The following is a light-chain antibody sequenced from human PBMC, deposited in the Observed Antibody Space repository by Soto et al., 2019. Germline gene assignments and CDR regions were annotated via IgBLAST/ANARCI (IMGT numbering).Light chain of an antibody. CDR3: LQDYNYPLT. Sequence: AIQMTQSPSSLSASVGDRVTITCRASQGIRNDLGWYQQKPGKAPKLLIYAASSLQSGVPSRFSGSGSGTDFTLTISSRQPADFATYYCLQDYNYPLTFGGGTKVDIK. J-gene: IGKJ4*01. CDR2: AAS. CDR1: QGIRND. V-gene: IGKV1-6*01.